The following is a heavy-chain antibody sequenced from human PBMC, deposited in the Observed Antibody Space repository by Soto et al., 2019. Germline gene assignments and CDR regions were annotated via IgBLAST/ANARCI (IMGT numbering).Heavy chain of an antibody. J-gene: IGHJ4*02. CDR3: ARDQEASWYTRYSDY. CDR2: ISSSSSII. Sequence: EVQLVESGGGLVQPGGSLRLSCAASGFTFSIYNMNWVRQAPGKGLEWVSYISSSSSIIYYAGSVKGRFTISRDDAKNSLYLQMNSLRAEDTAVYFCARDQEASWYTRYSDYWGQGTLVTVSS. D-gene: IGHD6-13*01. CDR1: GFTFSIYN. V-gene: IGHV3-48*01.